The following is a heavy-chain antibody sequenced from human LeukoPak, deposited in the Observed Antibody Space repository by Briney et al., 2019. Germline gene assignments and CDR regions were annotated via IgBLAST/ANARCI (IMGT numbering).Heavy chain of an antibody. CDR3: ARRYGSGSSGTFDY. V-gene: IGHV4-39*07. Sequence: PSETLSLTCTVSGGSISSSSYYWGWIRQPPGKGLEWIGSIYYGGSTYYNPSLKSRVTISVDTSKNQFSLKLSSVTAADTAVYYCARRYGSGSSGTFDYWGQGTLVTVSS. CDR2: IYYGGST. J-gene: IGHJ4*02. CDR1: GGSISSSSYY. D-gene: IGHD3-10*01.